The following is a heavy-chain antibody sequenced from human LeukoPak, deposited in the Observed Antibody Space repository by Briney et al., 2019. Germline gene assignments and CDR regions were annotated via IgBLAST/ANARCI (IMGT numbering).Heavy chain of an antibody. CDR1: GGSISSYY. CDR2: IYYSGST. J-gene: IGHJ4*02. V-gene: IGHV4-59*01. CDR3: TRSDYSTYFNY. Sequence: SETLSLTCTVSGGSISSYYWSWIRQPPGKGLEWIGYIYYSGSTNYNPSLKSRVTISVDTSKNQFSLNLRSVTAADTAVYFCTRSDYSTYFNYWGPGTLVTVSS. D-gene: IGHD2-15*01.